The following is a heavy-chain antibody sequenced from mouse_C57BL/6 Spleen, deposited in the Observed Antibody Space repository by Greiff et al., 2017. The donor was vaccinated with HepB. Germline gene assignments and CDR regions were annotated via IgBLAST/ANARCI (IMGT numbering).Heavy chain of an antibody. D-gene: IGHD1-1*01. CDR2: IYPGSGST. V-gene: IGHV1-55*01. CDR3: ARCYGSLFYYAMDY. J-gene: IGHJ4*01. CDR1: GYTFTSYW. Sequence: VQLQQSGAELVKPGASVKMSCKASGYTFTSYWITWVKQRPGQGLEWIGDIYPGSGSTNYNEKFKSKATLTVDTSSSTAYMQLSSLTSEDSAVYYCARCYGSLFYYAMDYWGQGTSVTVSS.